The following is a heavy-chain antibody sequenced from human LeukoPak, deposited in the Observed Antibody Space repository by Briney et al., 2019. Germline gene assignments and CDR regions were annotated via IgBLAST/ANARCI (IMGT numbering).Heavy chain of an antibody. CDR2: INPNSGGT. CDR1: GYTFTGYY. V-gene: IGHV1-2*02. D-gene: IGHD6-19*01. CDR3: ARDGSGSGWYWYFDL. J-gene: IGHJ2*01. Sequence: ASVKVSCKASGYTFTGYYMHWVRQAPGQGLEWMGWINPNSGGTNYAQKFQGRVTMTRDTSISTAYMELSRLRSDDTAVYYCARDGSGSGWYWYFDLWGRGTLVTVSS.